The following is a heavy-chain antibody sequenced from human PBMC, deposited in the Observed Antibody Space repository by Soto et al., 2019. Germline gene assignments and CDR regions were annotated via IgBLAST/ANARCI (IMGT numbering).Heavy chain of an antibody. J-gene: IGHJ4*02. CDR3: ARGIAGAMDS. V-gene: IGHV4-31*03. Sequence: SETLSLTCIVSGYSISSGGYYWSWIRQHPGKGLERLGYIYYSGRTYYNPSLKSRVTVSVDTSENQFSLKLYSVTAADTAFYYCARGIAGAMDSWGRGILVTVSS. D-gene: IGHD2-2*01. CDR2: IYYSGRT. CDR1: GYSISSGGYY.